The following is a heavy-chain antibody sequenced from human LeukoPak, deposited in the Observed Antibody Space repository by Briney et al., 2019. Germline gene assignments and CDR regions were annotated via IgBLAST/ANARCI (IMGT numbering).Heavy chain of an antibody. CDR1: GGSISSSY. CDR3: ARLSSADAFDI. Sequence: PSETLSLTCTVSGGSISSSYWSWIRQPPGKGLEWIGYIYYSGNTNYNPSLKSRVTISVDTSKNQFSLKLSSVTAVDTAVYYCARLSSADAFDIWGQGTMVTVSS. D-gene: IGHD3-16*02. CDR2: IYYSGNT. J-gene: IGHJ3*02. V-gene: IGHV4-59*12.